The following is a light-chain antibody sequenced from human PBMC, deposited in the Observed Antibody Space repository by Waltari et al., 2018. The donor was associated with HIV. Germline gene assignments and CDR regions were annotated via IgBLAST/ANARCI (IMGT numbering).Light chain of an antibody. CDR3: AAWDDSLNGVV. Sequence: QPVLTQPPSASEAPTQRVTIPCSGSTSNIGTNAVNSYQQRPGKPPKLLIYYDDLVASGVSDRFSGSKSGTSASLAISGLQSEDEADYYCAAWDDSLNGVVFGGGTKLTVL. J-gene: IGLJ2*01. CDR1: TSNIGTNA. CDR2: YDD. V-gene: IGLV1-36*01.